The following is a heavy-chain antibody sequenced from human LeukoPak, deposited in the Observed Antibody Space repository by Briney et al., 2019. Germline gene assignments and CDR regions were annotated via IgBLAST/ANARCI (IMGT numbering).Heavy chain of an antibody. CDR3: ARDLRYSSSWYNFDY. J-gene: IGHJ4*02. D-gene: IGHD6-13*01. Sequence: GGSLGLSCVASGFTFSSSSMNWVRQAPGKGLERVSYISISSTTIYYADSVKGRFTISRDNAKNSLYLQMNSLRDEDTAVYYCARDLRYSSSWYNFDYWGQGTLVTVSS. CDR1: GFTFSSSS. CDR2: ISISSTTI. V-gene: IGHV3-48*02.